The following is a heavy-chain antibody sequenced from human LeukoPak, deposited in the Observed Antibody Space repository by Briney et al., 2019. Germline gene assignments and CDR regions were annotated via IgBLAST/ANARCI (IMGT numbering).Heavy chain of an antibody. Sequence: GASVKVSCKASGGTFSSYATSWVRQAPGQGLEWMGGIIPIFGTANYAQKFQGRVTITADKSTSTAYMELSSLRSEDTAVYYCARALGGRSSGWYAFDYWGQGTLVTVSS. V-gene: IGHV1-69*06. CDR3: ARALGGRSSGWYAFDY. J-gene: IGHJ4*02. D-gene: IGHD6-19*01. CDR2: IIPIFGTA. CDR1: GGTFSSYA.